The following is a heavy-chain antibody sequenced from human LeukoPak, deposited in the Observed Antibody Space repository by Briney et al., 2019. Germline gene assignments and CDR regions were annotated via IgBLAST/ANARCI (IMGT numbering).Heavy chain of an antibody. V-gene: IGHV4-59*12. CDR1: GGSISSYY. CDR2: IYYSGST. CDR3: ATTTIRLGY. D-gene: IGHD1-26*01. J-gene: IGHJ4*02. Sequence: TPSETLSLTCTVSGGSISSYYWSWIRQPPGKGLEWIGYIYYSGSTNYNPSLKSRVTISVDTSKNQFSLKLSSVTAADTAVYYCATTTIRLGYWGQGTLVTVSS.